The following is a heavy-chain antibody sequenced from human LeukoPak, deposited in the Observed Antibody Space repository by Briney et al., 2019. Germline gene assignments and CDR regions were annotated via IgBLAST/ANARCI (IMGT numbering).Heavy chain of an antibody. V-gene: IGHV1-69*04. J-gene: IGHJ4*02. CDR2: IIPVLGTP. Sequence: SVKVSCKASGGTFSNFAFSWVRQAPGQGLEWMGRIIPVLGTPDYAQKFQGRVTITWDKSTSTAYMEVNRLTSEDTAVYYCARGGGPSRYAAIYHWGQGTLLRVSS. D-gene: IGHD5-12*01. CDR1: GGTFSNFA. CDR3: ARGGGPSRYAAIYH.